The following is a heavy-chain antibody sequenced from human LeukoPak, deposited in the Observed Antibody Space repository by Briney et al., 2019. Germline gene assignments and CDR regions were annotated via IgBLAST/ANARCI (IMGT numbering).Heavy chain of an antibody. Sequence: GGSLRLSCAASGFTFSSYSMNSVRQAPGKGLEWVSSISSSSSYIYYADSVKGRFTISRDNAKNSLYLQMNSLRAEDTAVYYCASIPVWGSYYDAFDIWGQGTMVTVSS. CDR2: ISSSSSYI. CDR3: ASIPVWGSYYDAFDI. D-gene: IGHD3-16*01. CDR1: GFTFSSYS. V-gene: IGHV3-21*01. J-gene: IGHJ3*02.